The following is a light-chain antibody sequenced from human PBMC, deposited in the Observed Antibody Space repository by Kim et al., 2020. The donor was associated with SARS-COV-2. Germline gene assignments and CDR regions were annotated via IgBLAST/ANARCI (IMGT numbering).Light chain of an antibody. J-gene: IGKJ1*01. CDR1: QGIANY. V-gene: IGKV1-27*01. CDR2: SAS. CDR3: QKYDNPPWT. Sequence: SASVGDRVTIACRASQGIANYLAWYQQKPGTPPRLLIYSASILQSGVSSRFTGSGSGTDFTLSINSLQPDDVAVYFCQKYDNPPWTFGQGTKLEIK.